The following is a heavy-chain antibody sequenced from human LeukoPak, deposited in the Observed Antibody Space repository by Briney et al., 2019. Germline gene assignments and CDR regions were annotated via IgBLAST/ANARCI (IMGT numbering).Heavy chain of an antibody. Sequence: PGGSLRLSCAASGFILSDYNMNWVRQAPGKGLEWVSFIAISGTYITYADSVKGRFTISRDNAKNSLYLQMNRLRAEDTAVYYCARDLSATARAYDYWGQGTLVTVSS. CDR1: GFILSDYN. CDR3: ARDLSATARAYDY. J-gene: IGHJ4*02. CDR2: IAISGTYI. D-gene: IGHD1-26*01. V-gene: IGHV3-21*01.